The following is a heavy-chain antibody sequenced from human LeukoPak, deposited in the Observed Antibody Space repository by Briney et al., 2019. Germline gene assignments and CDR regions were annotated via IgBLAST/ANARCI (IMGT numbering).Heavy chain of an antibody. CDR1: GGSISSYY. J-gene: IGHJ4*02. CDR2: IYYSGST. Sequence: PSETLSLTCTVSGGSISSYYWSWIRQPPGKGLEWIGYIYYSGSTNYNPSLKSRVTISVDTSKNQFSLKLSSVTAADTAVYYCVRGKYYFDYWGQGTLVTVSS. CDR3: VRGKYYFDY. V-gene: IGHV4-59*08. D-gene: IGHD3-10*01.